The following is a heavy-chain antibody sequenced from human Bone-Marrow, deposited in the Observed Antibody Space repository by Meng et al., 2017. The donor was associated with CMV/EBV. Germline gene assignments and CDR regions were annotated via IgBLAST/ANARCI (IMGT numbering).Heavy chain of an antibody. CDR1: GFTFSSYE. CDR3: ARDREFMKGFLEWLPVYYGMDV. Sequence: GESLKISCEASGFTFSSYEMNWVRQAPGKGLEWVSYISSSGSTIYYADSVKGRFTISRDNAKNSLYLQMNSLSAEDTAVYYCARDREFMKGFLEWLPVYYGMDVWGQGTTVTVSS. V-gene: IGHV3-48*03. CDR2: ISSSGSTI. D-gene: IGHD3-3*01. J-gene: IGHJ6*02.